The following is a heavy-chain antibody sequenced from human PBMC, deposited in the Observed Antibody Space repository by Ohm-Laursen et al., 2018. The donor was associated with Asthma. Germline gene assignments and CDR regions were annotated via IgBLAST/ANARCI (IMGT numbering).Heavy chain of an antibody. CDR3: AKDVLGFVAAAQD. D-gene: IGHD6-13*01. Sequence: SLRLSCAASGFTFSDYFMHWVRQGPGEGLVWISHIFPHGRHTNYADSVKGRFTISRDNSKNTLYLQMNSLRAEDTAIYYCAKDVLGFVAAAQDWGQGTLVTVSS. CDR1: GFTFSDYF. V-gene: IGHV3-74*01. J-gene: IGHJ4*02. CDR2: IFPHGRHT.